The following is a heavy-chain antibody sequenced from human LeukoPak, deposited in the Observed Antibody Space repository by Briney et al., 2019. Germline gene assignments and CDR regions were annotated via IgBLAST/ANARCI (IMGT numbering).Heavy chain of an antibody. CDR3: AGSEAPITPPPYGMGV. CDR1: GDSISSGGYC. J-gene: IGHJ6*02. D-gene: IGHD3-10*01. Sequence: SETLSLTCTLSGDSISSGGYCWNWFRQHSGKGLEWIGYIYSSGNTFYNPSLKSRVVISVDTSKNQFSLKLSSVTAADTALYFCAGSEAPITPPPYGMGVWGQGTKVTVSS. V-gene: IGHV4-31*03. CDR2: IYSSGNT.